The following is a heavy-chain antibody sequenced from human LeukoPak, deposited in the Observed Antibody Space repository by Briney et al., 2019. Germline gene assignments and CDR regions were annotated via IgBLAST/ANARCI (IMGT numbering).Heavy chain of an antibody. CDR2: IYSGGSI. Sequence: GGSLRLSCAASGFTFSSNYMTWVRQAPGKGLEWVSVIYSGGSIYYSDSVKGRFTISRDNSKNTLYLQMNSLRGEDTAVYYCARGTSSGYFQLYFDYWGQGTLVTVSS. V-gene: IGHV3-53*01. J-gene: IGHJ4*02. CDR3: ARGTSSGYFQLYFDY. CDR1: GFTFSSNY. D-gene: IGHD3-22*01.